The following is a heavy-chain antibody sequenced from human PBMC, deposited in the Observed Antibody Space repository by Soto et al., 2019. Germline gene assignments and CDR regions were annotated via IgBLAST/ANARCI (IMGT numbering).Heavy chain of an antibody. D-gene: IGHD2-2*01. CDR1: GGPFSSYH. CDR3: AKVGGTTSSNWFYP. J-gene: IGHJ5*02. CDR2: IIPILGRA. Sequence: QVQLVQSGAEVKKPGSSVKLSCKASGGPFSSYHISWVRQAPGQGLEWVGRIIPILGRANNAQHFQGRVTITADTSTNTAYMELSSLTSADTAVYYCAKVGGTTSSNWFYPWGHGTLVTVSS. V-gene: IGHV1-69*08.